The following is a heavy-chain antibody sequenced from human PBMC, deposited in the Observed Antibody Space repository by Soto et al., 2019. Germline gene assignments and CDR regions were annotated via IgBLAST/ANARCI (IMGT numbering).Heavy chain of an antibody. Sequence: GGSLRLSCAASGFTFSSYAMSWVRQAPGKGLEWVSAISGSGGSTYYADSVKGRFTISRDNSKNTLYLQMNSLRAEDTAVFYCAKDSNWNGYYYYGMDVWGQGTTVTVSS. V-gene: IGHV3-23*01. J-gene: IGHJ6*02. CDR1: GFTFSSYA. CDR2: ISGSGGST. CDR3: AKDSNWNGYYYYGMDV. D-gene: IGHD1-20*01.